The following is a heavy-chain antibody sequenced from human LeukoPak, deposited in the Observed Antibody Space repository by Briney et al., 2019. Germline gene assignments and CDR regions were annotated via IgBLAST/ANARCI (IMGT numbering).Heavy chain of an antibody. CDR1: GFTFSRYW. Sequence: GGSLRLSCTTPGFTFSRYWMSWLRQAPGKGLEWVANIKQNGSEKYYVDSVEGRFTISRDNAKNTLFLEMNRLRDEDTAVYYCARADSFSWYGQWGQGTLVTVSS. D-gene: IGHD6-13*01. CDR2: IKQNGSEK. CDR3: ARADSFSWYGQ. J-gene: IGHJ4*02. V-gene: IGHV3-7*01.